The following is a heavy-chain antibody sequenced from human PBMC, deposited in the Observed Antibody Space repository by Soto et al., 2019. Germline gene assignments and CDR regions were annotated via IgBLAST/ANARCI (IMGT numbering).Heavy chain of an antibody. J-gene: IGHJ3*02. D-gene: IGHD5-12*01. V-gene: IGHV4-34*01. Sequence: QVQLQQWGAGLLKPSETLSLTCAIYGGSFSGYYWSWIRQPPGKGLEWIGEINHSGSTNYNPSLKSRVTISVDTSKNQFSLKLSSVTAADTAVYYCARGRSEHIVATPRRAFDIWGQGTMVTVSS. CDR1: GGSFSGYY. CDR3: ARGRSEHIVATPRRAFDI. CDR2: INHSGST.